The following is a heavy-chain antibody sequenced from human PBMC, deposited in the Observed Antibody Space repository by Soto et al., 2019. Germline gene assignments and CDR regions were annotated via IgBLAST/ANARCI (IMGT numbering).Heavy chain of an antibody. CDR2: IIPIFGTA. D-gene: IGHD2-15*01. V-gene: IGHV1-69*13. Sequence: GASVKVSCKASGGTFSSYAISWVRQAPGQGREWMGGIIPIFGTANYAQKFQGRVTITADESTSTAYMELSRLRSEDTAVYYCARDAPHCSGGSCYSHSYYGMEVWGQGT. J-gene: IGHJ6*01. CDR1: GGTFSSYA. CDR3: ARDAPHCSGGSCYSHSYYGMEV.